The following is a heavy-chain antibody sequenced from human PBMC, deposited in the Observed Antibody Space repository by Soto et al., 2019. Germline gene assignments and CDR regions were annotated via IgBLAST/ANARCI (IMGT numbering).Heavy chain of an antibody. V-gene: IGHV3-15*07. Sequence: EVQLVESGGGLVKPGGSLKHACAASGFTFNNAWMNWVRQAPGKGLEWVAHIKSTTDGGTTDYAAPVKGRFTISRDDSKNTLHLEMNSLKTADTAVYYCTADHGTSWTDYWGQGTLVTVSS. CDR2: IKSTTDGGTT. CDR3: TADHGTSWTDY. J-gene: IGHJ4*02. CDR1: GFTFNNAW. D-gene: IGHD1-1*01.